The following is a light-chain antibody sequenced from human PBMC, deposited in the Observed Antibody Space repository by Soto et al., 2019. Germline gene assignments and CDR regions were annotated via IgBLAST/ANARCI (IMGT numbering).Light chain of an antibody. J-gene: IGKJ5*01. CDR2: GAS. CDR1: QSVSSSY. Sequence: EIVVTQSPGALSLSPGERTTLSCGASQSVSSSYLAWYQQKNGQAPRLIIYGASSRATGIPDRFSGSGYGTDFNLTISRLETEDFAVYYCQQHGSSPHTFGQGTRLEIK. V-gene: IGKV3-20*01. CDR3: QQHGSSPHT.